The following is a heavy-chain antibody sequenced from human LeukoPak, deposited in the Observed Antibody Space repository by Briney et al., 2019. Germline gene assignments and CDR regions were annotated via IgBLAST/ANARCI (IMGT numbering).Heavy chain of an antibody. CDR2: INSDGSST. Sequence: GGSLRLSCAASGFTFSSYWMHWVRQAPGKGLVWVSRINSDGSSTSYADSVKGRFTISRDNAKNTLYLQMNSLRAEDTAVYYCARARGHVVVPAAYTYYFDYWGQGTLVTVSS. D-gene: IGHD2-2*01. CDR3: ARARGHVVVPAAYTYYFDY. V-gene: IGHV3-74*01. J-gene: IGHJ4*02. CDR1: GFTFSSYW.